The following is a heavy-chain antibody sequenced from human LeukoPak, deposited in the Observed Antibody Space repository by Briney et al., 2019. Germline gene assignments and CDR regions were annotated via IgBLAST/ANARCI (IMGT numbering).Heavy chain of an antibody. CDR2: IYYSGST. D-gene: IGHD4-11*01. J-gene: IGHJ4*02. CDR1: GGSISSGDYY. Sequence: SETLSLTCTVSGGSISSGDYYWSWIRQPPGKGLEWIGYIYYSGSTYYNPSLKSRVTISVDTSKNQFSLKLSSVTAADTAVYYCARRASDDYWPYYFDYWGQGTLVTVSS. V-gene: IGHV4-30-4*01. CDR3: ARRASDDYWPYYFDY.